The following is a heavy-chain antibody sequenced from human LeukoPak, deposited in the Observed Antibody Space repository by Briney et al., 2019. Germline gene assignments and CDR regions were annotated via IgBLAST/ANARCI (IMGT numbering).Heavy chain of an antibody. CDR3: ARVYSSGWPSDY. J-gene: IGHJ4*02. V-gene: IGHV3-53*01. D-gene: IGHD6-19*01. CDR1: GFTVSSNY. Sequence: PGGSLRLTCAASGFTVSSNYMSWVRQAPGEGLEWVSVIYSGGSTYYADSVKGRFTISRDNSKNTLYLQMNSLRAEDTAVYYCARVYSSGWPSDYWGQGTLVTVSS. CDR2: IYSGGST.